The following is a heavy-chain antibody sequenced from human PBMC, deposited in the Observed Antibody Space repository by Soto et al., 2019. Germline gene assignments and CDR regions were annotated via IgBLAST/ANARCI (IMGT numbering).Heavy chain of an antibody. J-gene: IGHJ4*02. V-gene: IGHV3-30-3*01. CDR1: GFTFSTYA. D-gene: IGHD6-13*01. CDR3: SREFISSNSPMEFDS. Sequence: QVQLVESGGGVVQPGRSLRLYCSTSGFTFSTYALHWVRQAPGKGLEWVAFMSSDGSHKYYADSVKGRFTISRDNSKNTLYLQMNSLRAEDTALYYCSREFISSNSPMEFDSWGQGTLVTVSS. CDR2: MSSDGSHK.